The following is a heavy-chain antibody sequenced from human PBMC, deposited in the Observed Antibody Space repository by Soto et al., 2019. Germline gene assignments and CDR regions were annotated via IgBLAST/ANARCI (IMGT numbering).Heavy chain of an antibody. V-gene: IGHV4-59*01. Sequence: PSETLSLTCTFSVDSISSYYWNCIRQPPGKGLEWIGYTYHIGSTNYNPSLKSRVTISVDTSKNQFSLKLSSVTAADTAVYYCARGPGWSDEYFKDLGQGTMIIVSS. CDR2: TYHIGST. CDR1: VDSISSYY. D-gene: IGHD3-3*01. J-gene: IGHJ1*01. CDR3: ARGPGWSDEYFKD.